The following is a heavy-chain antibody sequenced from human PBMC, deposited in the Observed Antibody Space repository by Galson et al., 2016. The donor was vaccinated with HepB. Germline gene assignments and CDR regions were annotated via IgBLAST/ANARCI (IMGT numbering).Heavy chain of an antibody. CDR3: ARFPFRRDTSSFHY. Sequence: SETLSLTCDVSGDSISSSNWWSWVRQPPGKGLEWIGEIYHGGSTNYNPSLKSRVIISVDKSKNQFSLNLSSVTAADTAVYYCARFPFRRDTSSFHYWGQGTLVTVSS. D-gene: IGHD2-21*02. CDR1: GDSISSSNW. CDR2: IYHGGST. J-gene: IGHJ4*02. V-gene: IGHV4-4*02.